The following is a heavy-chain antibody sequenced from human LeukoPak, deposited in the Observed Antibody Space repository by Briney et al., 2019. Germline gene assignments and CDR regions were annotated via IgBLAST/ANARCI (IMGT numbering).Heavy chain of an antibody. CDR3: ARDSGYYDSSGYQYYFDY. Sequence: ASVKVSCKASGYTFTSYYMHWVRQAPGQGLEWMAIINPSGGSTSYAQKFQGRVTMTRDTSTSTVYMELSSLRSEDTAVYYCARDSGYYDSSGYQYYFDYWGQGTLVTVSS. V-gene: IGHV1-46*01. D-gene: IGHD3-22*01. CDR1: GYTFTSYY. J-gene: IGHJ4*02. CDR2: INPSGGST.